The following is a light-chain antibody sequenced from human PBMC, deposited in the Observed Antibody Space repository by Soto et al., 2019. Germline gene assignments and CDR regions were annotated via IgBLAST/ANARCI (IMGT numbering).Light chain of an antibody. CDR3: QFYGDPPKT. J-gene: IGKJ1*01. CDR1: QSVSSNF. Sequence: EIVLTQSPGTLSLSPGERGTLSCRASQSVSSNFLAWYQQKPGQAPRLLIFDVSTRATGIPDRFTGRGSGTDFTLTISRLEPEDFAVYYCQFYGDPPKTFGQGTKV. V-gene: IGKV3-20*01. CDR2: DVS.